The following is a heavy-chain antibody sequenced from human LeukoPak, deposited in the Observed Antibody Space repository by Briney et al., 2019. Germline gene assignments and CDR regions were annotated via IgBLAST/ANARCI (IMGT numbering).Heavy chain of an antibody. J-gene: IGHJ4*02. Sequence: PSETLSLTCAVYGGSFSGYYWSWIRQPPGKGLEWVGEINHSGSTNYNPSLKSRVTISVDTSKNQFSLKLSSVTAADTAVYYCARGGWTMVRGVIRDWGQGTLVTVSS. CDR2: INHSGST. V-gene: IGHV4-34*01. D-gene: IGHD3-10*01. CDR3: ARGGWTMVRGVIRD. CDR1: GGSFSGYY.